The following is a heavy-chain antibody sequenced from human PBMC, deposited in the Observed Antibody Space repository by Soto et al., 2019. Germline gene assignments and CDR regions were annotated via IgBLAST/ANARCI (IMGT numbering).Heavy chain of an antibody. Sequence: VGSLRLSWAASGFTFSSYGMHWVRQAPGKGLEWVAVISYDGSNKYYADSVKGRFTISRDNSKNTLYLQMNSLRAEDTAVYYCAKGAELELVGLNYWGQGTLVTVSS. J-gene: IGHJ4*02. V-gene: IGHV3-30*18. CDR3: AKGAELELVGLNY. CDR1: GFTFSSYG. CDR2: ISYDGSNK. D-gene: IGHD1-7*01.